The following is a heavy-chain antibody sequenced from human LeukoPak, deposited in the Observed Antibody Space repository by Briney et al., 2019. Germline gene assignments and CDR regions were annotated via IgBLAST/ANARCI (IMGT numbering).Heavy chain of an antibody. CDR2: IYYSGST. J-gene: IGHJ4*02. V-gene: IGHV4-30-4*01. CDR1: GGSISSGDYY. Sequence: SETLSLTCTVSGGSISSGDYYWRWIRQPPGKGLEWIGYIYYSGSTYYNPSLKSRVTISVDTSKNQFSLKLSSVTAADTAVYYCASRSFNSGYDYFDYWGQGTLVTVSS. CDR3: ASRSFNSGYDYFDY. D-gene: IGHD5-12*01.